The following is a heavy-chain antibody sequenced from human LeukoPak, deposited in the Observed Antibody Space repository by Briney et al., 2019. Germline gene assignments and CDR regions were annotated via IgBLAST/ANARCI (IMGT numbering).Heavy chain of an antibody. CDR3: ATDTYSLENDY. CDR1: GLIFSNYN. V-gene: IGHV3-48*01. J-gene: IGHJ4*02. Sequence: GGSLRLSCAASGLIFSNYNMNWVRQAPGKGLEWISYISCSSDTIYYTDSVKGRFTISRDNARNSLYLQMNSLRAEDTAVYYCATDTYSLENDYWGQGILVTVSS. CDR2: ISCSSDTI. D-gene: IGHD2-15*01.